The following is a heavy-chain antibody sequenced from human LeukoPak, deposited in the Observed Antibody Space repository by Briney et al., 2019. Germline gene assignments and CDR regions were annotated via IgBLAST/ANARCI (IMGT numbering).Heavy chain of an antibody. Sequence: GGSLRLSCAASGFTFSSYGMHWVRQAPGKGLEWVAVISYDGSNKYYADSVKGRFTISRDNSKNTLYLQMNSLRAEDTAVYYCAKDAADGTYYFDYWGQGTLVTVSS. D-gene: IGHD6-13*01. CDR2: ISYDGSNK. V-gene: IGHV3-30*18. CDR1: GFTFSSYG. CDR3: AKDAADGTYYFDY. J-gene: IGHJ4*02.